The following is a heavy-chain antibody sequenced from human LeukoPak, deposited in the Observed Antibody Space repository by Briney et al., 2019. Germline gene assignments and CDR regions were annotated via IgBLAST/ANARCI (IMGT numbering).Heavy chain of an antibody. CDR2: INWKSGNI. CDR1: GFTFDDFA. D-gene: IGHD6-13*01. J-gene: IGHJ6*02. V-gene: IGHV3-9*01. Sequence: PGGSLRLSCAASGFTFDDFAMHWVRQAPGKGLEWVSGINWKSGNIGYADSVMGRFTISRDNAKNSLYLQMNSLRAEDTAVYYCAKEEYSSSWYSIYYYYGMDVWGQGTTVTVSS. CDR3: AKEEYSSSWYSIYYYYGMDV.